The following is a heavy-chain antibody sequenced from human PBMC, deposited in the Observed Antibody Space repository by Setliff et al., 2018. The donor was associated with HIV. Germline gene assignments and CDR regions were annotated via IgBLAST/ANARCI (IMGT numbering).Heavy chain of an antibody. CDR1: GYTFTAYA. D-gene: IGHD1-26*01. Sequence: ASVQVSCKAAGYTFTAYAIHWLRQVPGQGLEWMGWISSGNGNTKVSQKFQGRVTITRDTPASTAYLELSSLRSDDTSIYYCARVKVGASLVFDSWGQGTQVTSPQ. CDR2: ISSGNGNT. J-gene: IGHJ4*02. V-gene: IGHV1-3*04. CDR3: ARVKVGASLVFDS.